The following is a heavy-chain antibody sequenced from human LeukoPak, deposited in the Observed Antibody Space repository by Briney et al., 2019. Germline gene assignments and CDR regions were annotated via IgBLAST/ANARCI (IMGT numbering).Heavy chain of an antibody. CDR3: ARDSDSGYGPFAS. CDR2: IHSGGTT. Sequence: PGGSLRLSCAASGFTFRNFAMSWVRQAPGKGLEWVSVIHSGGTTNYADSVQGRFTISRDNSKTTVYLHMNSLRAEDTAVYYCARDSDSGYGPFASWGQGTLVTVSS. J-gene: IGHJ4*02. CDR1: GFTFRNFA. V-gene: IGHV3-53*01. D-gene: IGHD5-12*01.